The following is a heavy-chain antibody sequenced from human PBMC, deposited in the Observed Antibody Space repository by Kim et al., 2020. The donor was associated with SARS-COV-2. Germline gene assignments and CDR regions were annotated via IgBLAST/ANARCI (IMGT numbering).Heavy chain of an antibody. CDR1: GGSISSGGYY. Sequence: SETLSLTCTVSGGSISSGGYYWSWIRQHPGKGLEWIGYIYYSGSTYYNPSLKSRVTISVDTSKNQFSLKLSSVTAADTAVYYCAIMQGITMIVATLVGAFDIWGQGTIVTVSS. J-gene: IGHJ3*02. CDR3: AIMQGITMIVATLVGAFDI. V-gene: IGHV4-31*03. D-gene: IGHD3-22*01. CDR2: IYYSGST.